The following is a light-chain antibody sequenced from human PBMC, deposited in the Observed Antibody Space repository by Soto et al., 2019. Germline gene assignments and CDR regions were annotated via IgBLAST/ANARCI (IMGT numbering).Light chain of an antibody. CDR3: QSFDNSLSGVV. CDR1: SSNIGAVYD. V-gene: IGLV1-40*01. J-gene: IGLJ3*02. CDR2: GNN. Sequence: QSVLTQPPSVSGAPGQRVTISCTGSSSNIGAVYDVHWYQQFPGTAPKLLIYGNNNRPSGVPDRFSGSKSDTSASLAITGLQPEDEADYYCQSFDNSLSGVVFGGGTKVTVL.